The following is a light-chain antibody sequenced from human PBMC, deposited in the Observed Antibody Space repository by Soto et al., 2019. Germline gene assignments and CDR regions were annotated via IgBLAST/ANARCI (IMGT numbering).Light chain of an antibody. Sequence: EIVFTQSPGTLSLSPGERATLSCRASQSVSKNYLAWYQQKPGQAPRLLLYGASNRATGIPDRFSGSGSGTDFTLTISRLEPEDFAVYYCQQYGSSGTFGQGTKVDIK. CDR2: GAS. CDR3: QQYGSSGT. CDR1: QSVSKNY. J-gene: IGKJ1*01. V-gene: IGKV3-20*01.